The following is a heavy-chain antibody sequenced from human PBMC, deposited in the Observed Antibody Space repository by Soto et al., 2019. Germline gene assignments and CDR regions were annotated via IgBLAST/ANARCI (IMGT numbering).Heavy chain of an antibody. CDR2: VSSDGDKK. D-gene: IGHD5-18*01. V-gene: IGHV3-30-3*02. CDR3: AKNERRGYSYGVDFDY. CDR1: GFTFSSYV. Sequence: QVHLVESGGGVVQPGTSLGLSCAASGFTFSSYVIYWVRQAPGKGLEWVAVVSSDGDKKYYADSVKGRFSISRDNSKNTLYLQMNTLRAEDTAVYYCAKNERRGYSYGVDFDYWGQGTLVTVSS. J-gene: IGHJ4*02.